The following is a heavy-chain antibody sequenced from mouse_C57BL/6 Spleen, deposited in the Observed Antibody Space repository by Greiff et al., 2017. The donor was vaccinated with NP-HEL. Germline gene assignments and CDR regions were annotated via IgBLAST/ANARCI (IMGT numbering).Heavy chain of an antibody. CDR3: ARDGYDGPYFDY. J-gene: IGHJ2*01. CDR2: ISYDGSN. Sequence: EVQLVESGPGLVKPSQSLSLTCSVTGYSITSGYYWNWIRQFPGNKLEWMGYISYDGSNNYNPSLKNRISITRDTSKNQFFLKLNSVTTEDTATYYCARDGYDGPYFDYWGQGTTLTVSS. V-gene: IGHV3-6*01. D-gene: IGHD2-3*01. CDR1: GYSITSGYY.